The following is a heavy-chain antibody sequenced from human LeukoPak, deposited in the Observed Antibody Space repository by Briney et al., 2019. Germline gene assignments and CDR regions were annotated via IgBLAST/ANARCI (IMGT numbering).Heavy chain of an antibody. CDR2: IDTSSRDI. V-gene: IGHV3-21*01. CDR1: GFTFTGYS. J-gene: IGHJ6*02. CDR3: ARDFFPIPGIAVAGTPYYYYYGIDV. D-gene: IGHD6-19*01. Sequence: GGSLRLSCAASGFTFTGYSMNWVRQAPGKGLEWVSSIDTSSRDIFYADSMKGRFTISRDNSKNTLYIQMNSLRAEDTAVYYCARDFFPIPGIAVAGTPYYYYYGIDVWGQGTTVTVSS.